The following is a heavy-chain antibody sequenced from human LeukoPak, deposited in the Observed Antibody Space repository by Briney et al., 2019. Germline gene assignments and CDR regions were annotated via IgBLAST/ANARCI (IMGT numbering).Heavy chain of an antibody. J-gene: IGHJ4*01. V-gene: IGHV3-33*01. CDR2: IWSDGSNR. Sequence: GGSLRLSCAASGFIFSHYGMHWVRQAPGKGLEWVAVIWSDGSNRFYAGSVKGRFTISRDNSQNTLFLQMDSLRAEDTAMYYCARDAQRGFDYSNSLEYWGHGTLVTVSS. D-gene: IGHD4-11*01. CDR1: GFIFSHYG. CDR3: ARDAQRGFDYSNSLEY.